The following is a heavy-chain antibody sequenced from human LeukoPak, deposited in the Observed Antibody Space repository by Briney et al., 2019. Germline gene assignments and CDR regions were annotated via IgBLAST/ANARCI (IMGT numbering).Heavy chain of an antibody. Sequence: ASVKVSCKASGYTFTGYYMHWVRQAPGQGLEWMGIINPSGGSTSYAQKFQGRVTMTRDTSTSTVYMELSSLRAEDTAVYYCVKGGQQEYYYGSGSYFDGTFDYWGQGTLVTVSS. V-gene: IGHV1-46*01. D-gene: IGHD3-10*01. J-gene: IGHJ4*02. CDR2: INPSGGST. CDR1: GYTFTGYY. CDR3: VKGGQQEYYYGSGSYFDGTFDY.